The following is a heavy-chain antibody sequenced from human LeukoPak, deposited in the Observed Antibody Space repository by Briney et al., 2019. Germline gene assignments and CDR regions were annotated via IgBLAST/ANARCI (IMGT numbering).Heavy chain of an antibody. J-gene: IGHJ4*02. CDR3: ASTGGYSYGYRY. Sequence: PGGSLRLSCAASGFTFSSYSMNWVRQAPGKGLEWVSSISTSSGYKYYADSMKGRFTISRDNAKNSLYLQMNGLTAEDTAVYYCASTGGYSYGYRYWGQGTLVTVSS. V-gene: IGHV3-21*01. CDR1: GFTFSSYS. CDR2: ISTSSGYK. D-gene: IGHD5-18*01.